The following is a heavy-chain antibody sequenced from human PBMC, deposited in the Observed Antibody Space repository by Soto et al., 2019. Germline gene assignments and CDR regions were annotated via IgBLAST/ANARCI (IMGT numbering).Heavy chain of an antibody. V-gene: IGHV3-9*01. Sequence: PGGSLRLSCAASGFTFDDYAMHGVRQAPGKGLEWVSGISWNSGSIGYADSVKGRFTISRDNAKNSLYLQMNSLRAEDTAVYYCAKDQTPHYGGYRRRYYYGMDVWGQGTTVTVSS. CDR2: ISWNSGSI. CDR3: AKDQTPHYGGYRRRYYYGMDV. J-gene: IGHJ6*02. CDR1: GFTFDDYA. D-gene: IGHD4-17*01.